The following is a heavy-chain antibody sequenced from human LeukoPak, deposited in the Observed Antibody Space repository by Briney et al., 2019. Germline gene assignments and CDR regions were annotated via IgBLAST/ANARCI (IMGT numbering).Heavy chain of an antibody. J-gene: IGHJ4*02. CDR2: FDPEDGET. Sequence: ASVTVSCKVSGYTLTELSMHWVRQAPGKGLEWMGGFDPEDGETIYAQKFQGRVTMTRDTSTSTVYMELSSLRSEDTAVYYCAREVGDYYDSSGQIYFDYWGQGTLVTVSS. V-gene: IGHV1-24*01. CDR3: AREVGDYYDSSGQIYFDY. D-gene: IGHD3-22*01. CDR1: GYTLTELS.